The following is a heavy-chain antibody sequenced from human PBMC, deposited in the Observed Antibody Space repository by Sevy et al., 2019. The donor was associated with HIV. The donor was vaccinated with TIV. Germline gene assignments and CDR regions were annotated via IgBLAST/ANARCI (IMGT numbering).Heavy chain of an antibody. Sequence: SETLSLTCTVSGVSISSYYWNWIRQSPGKGLEWIGYIYYSGSTNYNPSLKSRVTMSVDTSKNQVSLKLTSVTAADTAVYFCARYYHDSSGPGSWFDPWGQGTLVTVSS. CDR1: GVSISSYY. CDR2: IYYSGST. CDR3: ARYYHDSSGPGSWFDP. J-gene: IGHJ5*02. V-gene: IGHV4-59*01. D-gene: IGHD3-22*01.